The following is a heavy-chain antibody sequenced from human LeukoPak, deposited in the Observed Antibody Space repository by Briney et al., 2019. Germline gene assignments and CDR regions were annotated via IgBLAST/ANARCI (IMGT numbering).Heavy chain of an antibody. V-gene: IGHV3-21*01. J-gene: IGHJ6*03. CDR1: GFTFSSYA. CDR2: ISSSSSYI. CDR3: ARDSVVVPAAMLYYYYYYMDV. D-gene: IGHD2-2*01. Sequence: PGGSLRLSCAASGFTFSSYAMSWVRQAPGKGLEWVSSISSSSSYIYYADSVKGRFTISRDNAKNSLYLQMNSLRAEDTAVYYCARDSVVVPAAMLYYYYYYMDVWGKGTTVTISS.